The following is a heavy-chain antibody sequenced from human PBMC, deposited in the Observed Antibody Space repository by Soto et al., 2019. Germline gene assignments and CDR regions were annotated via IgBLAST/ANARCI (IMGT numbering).Heavy chain of an antibody. CDR1: GFTFSSYS. CDR2: ISSSSSYI. J-gene: IGHJ4*02. V-gene: IGHV3-21*01. CDR3: ARARPLDDFWSGYTEQIDY. Sequence: PGGSLRLSCAASGFTFSSYSMNWVRQAPGKGLEWVSSISSSSSYIYYADSVKGRFTISRDNAKNSLYLQMNSLRAEDTAVYYCARARPLDDFWSGYTEQIDYWGQGTLVTVAS. D-gene: IGHD3-3*01.